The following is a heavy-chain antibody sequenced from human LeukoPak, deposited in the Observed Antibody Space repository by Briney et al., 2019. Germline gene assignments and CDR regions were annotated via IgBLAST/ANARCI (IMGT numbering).Heavy chain of an antibody. CDR3: ARLGYCSSISCQRFDY. CDR2: IYYSGST. J-gene: IGHJ4*02. CDR1: GGSISSGSYY. V-gene: IGHV4-39*07. D-gene: IGHD2-2*01. Sequence: SETLSLTCTVSGGSISSGSYYWSWIRQPPGKGLEWIGSIYYSGSTYYNPSLKSRVTISVDMSKNQFSLKLSSVTAADTAVYYCARLGYCSSISCQRFDYWGQGTLVTVSS.